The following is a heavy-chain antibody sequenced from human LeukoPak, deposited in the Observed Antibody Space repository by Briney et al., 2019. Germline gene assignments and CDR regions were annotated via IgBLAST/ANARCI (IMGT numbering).Heavy chain of an antibody. CDR3: ARAAYYYGLAKSWFDP. V-gene: IGHV4-34*01. Sequence: SETLSLTCAVYGGSFSGYYWSWIRQRPGKGLEWIGEINHSGSTNYNPSLKSRVTISVDTSKNQFSLKLSSVTAADTAVYYCARAAYYYGLAKSWFDPWGQGTLVTVSS. CDR2: INHSGST. CDR1: GGSFSGYY. J-gene: IGHJ5*02. D-gene: IGHD3-10*01.